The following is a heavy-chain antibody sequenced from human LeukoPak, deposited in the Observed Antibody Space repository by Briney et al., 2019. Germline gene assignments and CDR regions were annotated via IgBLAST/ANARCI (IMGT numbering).Heavy chain of an antibody. Sequence: SETLSLTCAVSGYSISSGSYWGWIRQPPGKGLEWIGNMFHSGDTYHNPSLKSRVTISADTSKSQFSLKLTSVTAADTAVYYCARAYYSDSNAPYYFDYWGQGTLVTVSS. CDR2: MFHSGDT. D-gene: IGHD3-22*01. CDR1: GYSISSGSY. V-gene: IGHV4-38-2*01. CDR3: ARAYYSDSNAPYYFDY. J-gene: IGHJ4*02.